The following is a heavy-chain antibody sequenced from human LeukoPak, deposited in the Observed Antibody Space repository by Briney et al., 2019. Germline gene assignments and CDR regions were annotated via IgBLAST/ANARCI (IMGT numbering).Heavy chain of an antibody. V-gene: IGHV1-18*01. CDR2: ISAYNGNT. D-gene: IGHD4-17*01. J-gene: IGHJ4*02. CDR3: ARDVDYGDYVGY. CDR1: GYTFTNYG. Sequence: ASVKVSCKASGYTFTNYGISWVRQAPGQGLEWMGWISAYNGNTDYAQKLQGRVTMTTDTSTSTAYMELRSLRSDDTAVYYCARDVDYGDYVGYWGQGTLVTVSS.